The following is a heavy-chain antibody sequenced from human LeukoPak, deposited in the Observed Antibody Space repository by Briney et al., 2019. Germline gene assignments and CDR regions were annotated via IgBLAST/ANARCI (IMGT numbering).Heavy chain of an antibody. V-gene: IGHV4-59*12. CDR2: IYYSGST. D-gene: IGHD3-3*01. J-gene: IGHJ5*02. CDR3: ARGRGPPAYDFWSGKLGVWFDP. Sequence: PSETLSLTCTVSGGSISSYYWSWIRQPPGKGLEWIGYIYYSGSTNYNPSLKSRVTISVDTSKNQFSLKLSSVTAADTAVYYCARGRGPPAYDFWSGKLGVWFDPWGQGTLVTVSS. CDR1: GGSISSYY.